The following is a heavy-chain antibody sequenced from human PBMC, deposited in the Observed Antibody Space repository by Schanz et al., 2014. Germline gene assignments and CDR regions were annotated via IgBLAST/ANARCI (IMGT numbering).Heavy chain of an antibody. CDR1: GGSIRGYY. D-gene: IGHD4-4*01. J-gene: IGHJ5*02. CDR2: VHSSGST. Sequence: QVQLQESGPGLVKPSETLSLTCTVSGGSIRGYYCSWIRQPPGKGLEWIGYVHSSGSTNYNSSLKSRVTISVAAPKTQFSRKWSSVPAADTAVYYCARHLPGGYNNHGWFDPWGQGTLVTVSS. V-gene: IGHV4-59*08. CDR3: ARHLPGGYNNHGWFDP.